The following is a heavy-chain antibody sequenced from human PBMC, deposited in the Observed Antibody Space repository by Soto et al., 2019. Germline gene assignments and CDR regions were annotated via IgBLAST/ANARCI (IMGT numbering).Heavy chain of an antibody. CDR1: GASISGYH. D-gene: IGHD6-19*01. CDR3: ARGFAIGWYTYFFDL. J-gene: IGHJ4*02. Sequence: QVQLQESGPGLVKPSETLSLTCTVSGASISGYHWGWIRQPPGKGLEWIGYLSYTGSTHYNPSLKSRVTMSVDTSKNQFSLKLNSVTAADTAVYYCARGFAIGWYTYFFDLWGQGPLVTVSS. CDR2: LSYTGST. V-gene: IGHV4-59*08.